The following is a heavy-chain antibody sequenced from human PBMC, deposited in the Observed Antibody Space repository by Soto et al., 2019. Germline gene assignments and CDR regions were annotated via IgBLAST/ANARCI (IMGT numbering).Heavy chain of an antibody. Sequence: GGSLRLSCAASGFTFSSYGMHWVRQAPGKGLEWVAVISYDGSNKYYADSVKGRFTISRDNSKNTLYLQMNSLRAEDTAVYYCAKDPGGRYCSCGSCYYYYYYMDVWGKGTTVTVSS. V-gene: IGHV3-30*18. D-gene: IGHD2-15*01. CDR1: GFTFSSYG. CDR2: ISYDGSNK. J-gene: IGHJ6*03. CDR3: AKDPGGRYCSCGSCYYYYYYMDV.